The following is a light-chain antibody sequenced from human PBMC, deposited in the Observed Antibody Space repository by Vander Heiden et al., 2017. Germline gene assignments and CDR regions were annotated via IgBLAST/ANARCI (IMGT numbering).Light chain of an antibody. Sequence: EIVLTQSPATLSLSPGERATLSCRASQSVSNFLAWYQQTPGQAPRLLIYDASNRATGIPARFSGSGSGTDFTLTISRLEPEDFAVYYCQQRSNWPPEYTFGQGTKLEI. CDR2: DAS. J-gene: IGKJ2*01. V-gene: IGKV3-11*01. CDR1: QSVSNF. CDR3: QQRSNWPPEYT.